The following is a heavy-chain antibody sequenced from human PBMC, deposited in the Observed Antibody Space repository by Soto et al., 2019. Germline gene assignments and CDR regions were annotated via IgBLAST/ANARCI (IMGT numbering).Heavy chain of an antibody. CDR2: ISGSGGST. D-gene: IGHD3-10*01. Sequence: GGSLRLSCAASGFTFSSYAMSWVRQAPGKGLEWVSAISGSGGSTYYADSVKGRFTISRDNSKNTLYLQMNSLRAEDTAVYYCAKDRYYGSGSYYNGDAFDIWGKGTMVTVSS. J-gene: IGHJ3*02. V-gene: IGHV3-23*01. CDR1: GFTFSSYA. CDR3: AKDRYYGSGSYYNGDAFDI.